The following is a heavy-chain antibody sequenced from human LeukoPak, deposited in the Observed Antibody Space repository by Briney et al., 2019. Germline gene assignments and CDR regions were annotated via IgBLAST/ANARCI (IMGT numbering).Heavy chain of an antibody. Sequence: SGGSLRLSCAASGFTFSNYWMSWVRQAPGKGLEWVSSISSSSSYIYYADSVKGRFTISRDNAKNSLYLQMNSLRAEDTAAYYCARHTKPMTTTRAHFDYWGQGTLVTVSS. J-gene: IGHJ4*02. CDR1: GFTFSNYW. V-gene: IGHV3-21*01. D-gene: IGHD1-14*01. CDR2: ISSSSSYI. CDR3: ARHTKPMTTTRAHFDY.